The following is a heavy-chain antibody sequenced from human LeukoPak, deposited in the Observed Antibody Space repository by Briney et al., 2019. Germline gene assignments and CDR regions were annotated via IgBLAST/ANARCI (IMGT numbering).Heavy chain of an antibody. CDR2: FDPEDGET. CDR3: ATISGGSWGWFDP. Sequence: ASVKVSCKASGYTFTSYGISWVRQAPGQGLEWMGGFDPEDGETIYAQKFQGRVTMTEDTSTDTAYMELSSLRSEDTAVYYCATISGGSWGWFDPWGQGTLVTVSS. V-gene: IGHV1-24*01. CDR1: GYTFTSYG. D-gene: IGHD2-15*01. J-gene: IGHJ5*02.